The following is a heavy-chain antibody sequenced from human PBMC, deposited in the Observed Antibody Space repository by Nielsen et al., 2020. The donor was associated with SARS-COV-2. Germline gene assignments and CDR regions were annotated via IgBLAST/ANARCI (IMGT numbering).Heavy chain of an antibody. D-gene: IGHD1-26*01. CDR3: ARERGRIVGATDFDY. Sequence: SETLSLTCTVSGGSISSYYWSWIRQPPGKGLEWITYIYHSGSTYYNPSLKSRVTISVDTSKNQFSLKLSSVTAADTAVYYCARERGRIVGATDFDYWGQGTLVTVSS. CDR2: IYHSGST. V-gene: IGHV4-59*01. J-gene: IGHJ4*02. CDR1: GGSISSYY.